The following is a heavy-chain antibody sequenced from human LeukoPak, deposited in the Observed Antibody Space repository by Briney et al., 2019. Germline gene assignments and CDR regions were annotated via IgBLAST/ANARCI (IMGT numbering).Heavy chain of an antibody. CDR3: ARPGSGYTASGAFDI. J-gene: IGHJ3*02. CDR2: VHYSGTT. CDR1: GDPISTYY. V-gene: IGHV4-59*08. Sequence: PSETLSLTCTVSGDPISTYYWSWMRQPPGKGLEWIGYVHYSGTTNYNPSLKSRVTISVDASKNQFSLKLTSLTAADTAVYYCARPGSGYTASGAFDIWGQGTMVTVSS. D-gene: IGHD5-18*01.